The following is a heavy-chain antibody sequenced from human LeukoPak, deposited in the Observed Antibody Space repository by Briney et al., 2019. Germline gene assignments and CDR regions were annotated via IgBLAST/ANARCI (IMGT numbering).Heavy chain of an antibody. V-gene: IGHV1-46*01. CDR2: INPSGGST. CDR3: ARGNTIFGVVTEPENDY. Sequence: GASVKVSCKASGYTFTSYYMHRVRQAPGQGLEWMGIINPSGGSTSYAQKFQGRVTMTRDMSTSTVYMELSSLRSEDTAVYYCARGNTIFGVVTEPENDYWGQGTLVTVSS. CDR1: GYTFTSYY. D-gene: IGHD3-3*01. J-gene: IGHJ4*02.